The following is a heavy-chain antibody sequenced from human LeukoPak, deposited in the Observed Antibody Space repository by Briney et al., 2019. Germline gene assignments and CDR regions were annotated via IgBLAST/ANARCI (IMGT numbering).Heavy chain of an antibody. V-gene: IGHV3-23*01. CDR1: GFTFSSYA. CDR3: ANLPIPTITYYYYYYMDV. J-gene: IGHJ6*03. D-gene: IGHD1-14*01. CDR2: ISGSGGST. Sequence: PGGSLRLSCAASGFTFSSYAMSWVRQAPGKGLEWVSAISGSGGSTYYADSVKGRFTISRDNSKNTLYLQMDSLRAEDTAVYYCANLPIPTITYYYYYYMDVWGKGTTVTVSS.